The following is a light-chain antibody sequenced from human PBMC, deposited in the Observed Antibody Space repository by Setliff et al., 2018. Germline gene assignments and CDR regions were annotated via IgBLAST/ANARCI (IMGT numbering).Light chain of an antibody. J-gene: IGKJ1*01. CDR2: WAS. V-gene: IGKV4-1*01. Sequence: DFVMTQSPDSLAVSLGERATINCKSSQSVLYRSDNQNYLAWYQQKPGQPPKLLISWASIRESGVPDRFSGNGSGTDFTLTISSLQAEDVAIYYCQQYYTTPQTFGQGTKV. CDR1: QSVLYRSDNQNY. CDR3: QQYYTTPQT.